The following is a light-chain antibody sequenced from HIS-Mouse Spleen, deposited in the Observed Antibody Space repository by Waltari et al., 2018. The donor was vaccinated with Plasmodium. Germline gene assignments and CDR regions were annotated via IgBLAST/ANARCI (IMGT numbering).Light chain of an antibody. CDR2: GAS. J-gene: IGKJ2*01. Sequence: IVLTPSPGTLSLFPGERATLSCRASRSVSSSYLAWYQQKPGQAPRLLIYGASSRATGIPDRFSGSGSGTDFTLTISRLEPEDFAVYYCQQYGSSPYTFGQGTKLEIK. V-gene: IGKV3-20*01. CDR3: QQYGSSPYT. CDR1: RSVSSSY.